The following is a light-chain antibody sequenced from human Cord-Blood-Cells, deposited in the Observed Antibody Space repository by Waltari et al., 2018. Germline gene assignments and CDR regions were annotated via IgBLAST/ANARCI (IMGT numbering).Light chain of an antibody. Sequence: EIVMMQSPATLSVSPXERAXXSCRASQSVSSNLAWYQQKPGQAPRLLIYGASTRATGIPARFSGSGSGTEFTLTISSLQSEDFAVYYCQQYNNWPPXYTFGXXTKLEIK. CDR3: QQYNNWPPXYT. CDR1: QSVSSN. J-gene: IGKJ2*01. CDR2: GAS. V-gene: IGKV3-15*01.